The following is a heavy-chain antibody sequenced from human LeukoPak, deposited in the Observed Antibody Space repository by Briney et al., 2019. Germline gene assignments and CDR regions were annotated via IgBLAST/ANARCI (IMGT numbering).Heavy chain of an antibody. D-gene: IGHD1-26*01. CDR2: IYPGDSDT. J-gene: IGHJ4*02. V-gene: IGHV5-51*01. CDR3: ARLYGRHFDY. Sequence: GESLKISCKGSGYNFPTSWIGWVRQMPGKGLEWMGIIYPGDSDTRYSPSFEGQVTISADKSISTAYLQWSGLKASDTAIYYCARLYGRHFDYWGQGTLVTVSS. CDR1: GYNFPTSW.